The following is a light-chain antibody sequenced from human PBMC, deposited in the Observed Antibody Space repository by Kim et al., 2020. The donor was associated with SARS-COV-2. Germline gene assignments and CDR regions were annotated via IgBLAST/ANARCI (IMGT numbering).Light chain of an antibody. CDR3: QHYGTAWT. CDR1: QSVNNKY. Sequence: LSPGERATLSCRASQSVNNKYLAWYQHKPGQAPRVLIHGVSTRSTGIPDRFSATGSGTEFTLTISRLEPEDFAVYYCQHYGTAWTFGHGTKVDIK. J-gene: IGKJ1*01. V-gene: IGKV3-20*01. CDR2: GVS.